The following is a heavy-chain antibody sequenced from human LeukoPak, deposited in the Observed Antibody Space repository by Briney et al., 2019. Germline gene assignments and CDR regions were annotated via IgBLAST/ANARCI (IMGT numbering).Heavy chain of an antibody. D-gene: IGHD6-6*01. CDR3: ARSLPHRIAARRLTNFDI. CDR1: GGSISSYY. CDR2: IYTSGST. J-gene: IGHJ3*02. Sequence: PSETLSLTCTVSGGSISSYYWSWIRQPAGKGLEWIGRIYTSGSTNYNPSLKSRVTMSVDTSKNQFSLKLSSVTAADTAVYYCARSLPHRIAARRLTNFDIWGQGTMVTVSS. V-gene: IGHV4-4*07.